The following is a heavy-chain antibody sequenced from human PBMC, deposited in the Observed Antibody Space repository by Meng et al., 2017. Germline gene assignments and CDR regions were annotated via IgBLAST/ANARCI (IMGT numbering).Heavy chain of an antibody. CDR1: GYTFTSYG. CDR2: ISAYNGNT. CDR3: ARRTRNTMIVVDDAFDI. V-gene: IGHV1-18*01. J-gene: IGHJ3*02. D-gene: IGHD3-22*01. Sequence: ASVKVSCKASGYTFTSYGISWVRQAPGQGLEWMGWISAYNGNTNYAQKLQGRVTMTTDTSTSTAYMELRSLRSDDTAVYYCARRTRNTMIVVDDAFDIWGQGTMVTVSS.